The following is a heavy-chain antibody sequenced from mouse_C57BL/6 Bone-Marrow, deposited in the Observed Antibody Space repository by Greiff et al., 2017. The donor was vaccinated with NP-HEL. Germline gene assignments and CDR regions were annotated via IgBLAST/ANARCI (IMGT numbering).Heavy chain of an antibody. D-gene: IGHD1-1*01. CDR2: IYPRSGNT. J-gene: IGHJ2*01. Sequence: VQLQQSGAELARPGASVKLSCKASGYTFTSYGISWVKQRTGQGLEWIGEIYPRSGNTYYNEKFKGKATLTADKFSSTAYMELRSLTSEDSAVYFCARWEYYGSIYSFDYWGEGTTLTDSS. CDR3: ARWEYYGSIYSFDY. V-gene: IGHV1-81*01. CDR1: GYTFTSYG.